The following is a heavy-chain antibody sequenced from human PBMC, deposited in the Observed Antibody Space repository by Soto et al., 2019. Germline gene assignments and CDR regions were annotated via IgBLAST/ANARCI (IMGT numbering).Heavy chain of an antibody. J-gene: IGHJ6*02. Sequence: ASVKVSCKASGGTFSSYAISWVRQAPGQGLEWMGGIIPIFGTASYAQKFQGRVTITADESTSTAYMELSSLRSEDTAVYYCARDSKLGYCSSTSCYPNYYYYYGMDVWGQGTTVTVSS. CDR3: ARDSKLGYCSSTSCYPNYYYYYGMDV. CDR2: IIPIFGTA. D-gene: IGHD2-2*01. CDR1: GGTFSSYA. V-gene: IGHV1-69*13.